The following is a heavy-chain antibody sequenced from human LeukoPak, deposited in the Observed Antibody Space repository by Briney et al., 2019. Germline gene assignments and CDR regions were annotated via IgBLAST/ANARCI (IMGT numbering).Heavy chain of an antibody. CDR1: GLTFSDQW. J-gene: IGHJ4*02. CDR2: IKQDGSAK. V-gene: IGHV3-7*03. Sequence: PGGSLRLSCMISGLTFSDQWLAWVRQPPGKGLEWVADIKQDGSAKFHVASVKGRFTISRDNAKNSLYLQMDSLTAEDTAVYYCARDGRPLDYWGQGTLVTVSS. CDR3: ARDGRPLDY.